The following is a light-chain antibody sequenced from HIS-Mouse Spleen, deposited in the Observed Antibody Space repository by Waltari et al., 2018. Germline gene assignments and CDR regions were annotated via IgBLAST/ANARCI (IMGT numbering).Light chain of an antibody. CDR2: AAS. CDR1: QGISCY. CDR3: QQYYSYPYT. V-gene: IGKV1-8*01. J-gene: IGKJ2*01. Sequence: AIRMTQSPSPLSASTGDRVTITCRASQGISCYLAWYQQKPGKAPKLLIYAASTLQSGVPSRFGGSGSGTDFTLTISCLQSEDFATYYCQQYYSYPYTFGQGTKLEIK.